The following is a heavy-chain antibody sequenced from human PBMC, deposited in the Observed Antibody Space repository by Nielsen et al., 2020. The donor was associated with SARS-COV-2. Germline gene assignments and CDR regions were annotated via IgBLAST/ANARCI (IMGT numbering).Heavy chain of an antibody. CDR1: GGTFSSYA. CDR3: AKGPRYLDY. D-gene: IGHD3-9*01. Sequence: SVKVSCKASGGTFSSYAISWVRQAPGQGLEWTGRIIPILGIANYAQKFQGRVTITADKSTSTAYMELSSLRSEDTAVYYCAKGPRYLDYWGQGTLVTVSS. J-gene: IGHJ4*02. CDR2: IIPILGIA. V-gene: IGHV1-69*04.